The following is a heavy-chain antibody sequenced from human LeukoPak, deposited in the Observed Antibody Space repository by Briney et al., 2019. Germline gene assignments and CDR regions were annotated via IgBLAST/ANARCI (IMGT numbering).Heavy chain of an antibody. V-gene: IGHV3-11*01. CDR2: ISSSGSTI. Sequence: GGSLRLSCAASGFTFSDYYMSWIRQAPGKGLEWVSYISSSGSTIYYADSVKGRFTISRDNAKNSLYLQMNSPRAEDTAVYYCARPFSYYYDSSGLFDYWGQGTLVTVSS. CDR3: ARPFSYYYDSSGLFDY. J-gene: IGHJ4*02. D-gene: IGHD3-22*01. CDR1: GFTFSDYY.